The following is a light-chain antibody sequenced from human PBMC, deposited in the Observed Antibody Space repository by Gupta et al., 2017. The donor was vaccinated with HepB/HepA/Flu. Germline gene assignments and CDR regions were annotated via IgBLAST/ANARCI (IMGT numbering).Light chain of an antibody. CDR1: SGSVSTSYY. CDR3: VLYMDSGIWV. V-gene: IGLV8-61*01. CDR2: STN. J-gene: IGLJ3*02. Sequence: QTVVTQEPSISVPPRGTVTPTRGLSSGSVSTSYYPSWYHQTPGQAPRTLIYSTNTRSSGVPDRFSGSILGNKAALTITGAQADDESDYYCVLYMDSGIWVFGGGTKLTVL.